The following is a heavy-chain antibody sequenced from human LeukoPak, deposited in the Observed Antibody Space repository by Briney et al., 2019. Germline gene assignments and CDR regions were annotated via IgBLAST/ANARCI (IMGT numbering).Heavy chain of an antibody. D-gene: IGHD3-22*01. CDR1: GYSFTSYW. Sequence: GESLKISCKGSGYSFTSYWIGWVRQMPGKGLEWMGIIYPGDSDTRYSPSFQGQVTISADKSISTAYLQWSSLKASDTAMYYCARTDYYYDSSGKTFDYWGQGTLVTVSS. CDR3: ARTDYYYDSSGKTFDY. J-gene: IGHJ4*02. V-gene: IGHV5-51*01. CDR2: IYPGDSDT.